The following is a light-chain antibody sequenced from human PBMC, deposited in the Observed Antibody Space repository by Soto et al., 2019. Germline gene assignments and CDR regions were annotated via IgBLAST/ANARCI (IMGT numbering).Light chain of an antibody. Sequence: EIVLTQSPGTLSLSPGERVSLSCRASQSVRSSYLAWYQQTPGQAPRLLIYGASSRATGIPDRSSGSGSGTDFALTISRLEPEDFAVYYCQQYGSSPETFGQGTKVDIK. CDR2: GAS. J-gene: IGKJ1*01. CDR1: QSVRSSY. CDR3: QQYGSSPET. V-gene: IGKV3-20*01.